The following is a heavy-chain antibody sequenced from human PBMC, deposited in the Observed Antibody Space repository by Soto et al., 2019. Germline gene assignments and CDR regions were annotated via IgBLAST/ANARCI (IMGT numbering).Heavy chain of an antibody. V-gene: IGHV4-34*01. D-gene: IGHD4-17*01. CDR1: GGSFSGYY. CDR3: ARNGWYYGMDV. J-gene: IGHJ6*02. Sequence: SETLSLTCAGYGGSFSGYYWSWIRQPPGKGLEWIGEINHSGSTNYNPSLKSRVTISVDTSKNQFSLKLSSVTAADTAVYYCARNGWYYGMDVWGQGTTVTVSS. CDR2: INHSGST.